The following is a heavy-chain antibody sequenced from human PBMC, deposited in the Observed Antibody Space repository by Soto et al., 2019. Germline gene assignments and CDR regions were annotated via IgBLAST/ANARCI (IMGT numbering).Heavy chain of an antibody. D-gene: IGHD6-13*01. V-gene: IGHV3-30*18. J-gene: IGHJ6*02. CDR1: GFTFSSYG. Sequence: QVQLVESGGGVVQPGRSLRLSCAASGFTFSSYGMHWVRQAPGKGLEWVAVISYDGRNKYYADSVKGRFTISRDNSKNTLYLQMISLRAEDTGVYYCAKDQRYSSSWYPGNSYYYGMDVWGQGTTVTVSS. CDR2: ISYDGRNK. CDR3: AKDQRYSSSWYPGNSYYYGMDV.